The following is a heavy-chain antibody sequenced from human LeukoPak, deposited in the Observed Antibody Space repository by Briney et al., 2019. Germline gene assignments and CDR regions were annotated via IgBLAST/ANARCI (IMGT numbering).Heavy chain of an antibody. CDR3: ARDPDSAFDI. Sequence: TGGSLRLSCAASGFTVSSNYMSWVRQAPGKGLEWVSVIYSGGSTYYADSVKGRFTISRDNSKNTLYLQVNSLRAEDTAVYYCARDPDSAFDIWGQGTMVTVSS. J-gene: IGHJ3*02. CDR1: GFTVSSNY. CDR2: IYSGGST. D-gene: IGHD3-22*01. V-gene: IGHV3-53*01.